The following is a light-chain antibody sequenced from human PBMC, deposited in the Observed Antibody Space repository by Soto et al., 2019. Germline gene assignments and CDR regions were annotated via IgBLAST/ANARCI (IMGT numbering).Light chain of an antibody. CDR3: HQYTSSPWT. CDR1: QSVSKY. Sequence: EIVLTQSPSTLSLSPGEGATLSCRASQSVSKYLAWFQQKPGQAPRVLIYGASTRATGIPDRFTGSGSGTDFSLTISRLEPEDFAVDYGHQYTSSPWTLGQGTRVYIK. V-gene: IGKV3-20*01. CDR2: GAS. J-gene: IGKJ1*01.